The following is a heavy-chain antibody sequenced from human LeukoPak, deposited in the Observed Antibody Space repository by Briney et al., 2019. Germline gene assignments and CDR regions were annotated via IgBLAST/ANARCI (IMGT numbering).Heavy chain of an antibody. D-gene: IGHD2-2*01. CDR2: IYYSGST. J-gene: IGHJ6*02. V-gene: IGHV4-59*01. Sequence: PSEILSLTCTVSGGSISSYYWSWIRQPPGKGLEWIGYIYYSGSTNYNPSLKSRVTISVDTSKNQFSLKLSSVTAADTAVYYCARDLLVVVPAAYRGASYYYYGMDVWGQGTTVTVSS. CDR1: GGSISSYY. CDR3: ARDLLVVVPAAYRGASYYYYGMDV.